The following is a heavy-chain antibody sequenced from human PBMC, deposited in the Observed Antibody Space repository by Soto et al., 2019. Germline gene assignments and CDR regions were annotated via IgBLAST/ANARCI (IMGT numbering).Heavy chain of an antibody. CDR2: IFYSGNT. CDR3: ASDSSYYYDSSAYYSNWFDP. J-gene: IGHJ5*02. Sequence: SETLSLTCTVSGGSISGSSDYWGWIRQPPGKGLEWIGSIFYSGNTYYNPSLKSRVTISVDTSKNQFSLKLSSVTAADTSVYYCASDSSYYYDSSAYYSNWFDPWGQGMLVTVS. V-gene: IGHV4-39*01. CDR1: GGSISGSSDY. D-gene: IGHD3-22*01.